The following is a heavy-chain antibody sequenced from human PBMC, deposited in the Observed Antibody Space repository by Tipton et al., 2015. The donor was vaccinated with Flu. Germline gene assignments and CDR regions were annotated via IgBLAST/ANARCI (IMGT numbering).Heavy chain of an antibody. V-gene: IGHV4-38-2*02. D-gene: IGHD4-17*01. J-gene: IGHJ4*02. Sequence: TLSLTCTVSGDSLTNGRYWDWVRQPPGKGLEWIGNIHHRGSTYYSPSLKSRVTISMDTSKNQFSLTLISVTAADTAIYYCARDRPYGDFSETLDYWGQGILVTISS. CDR3: ARDRPYGDFSETLDY. CDR2: IHHRGST. CDR1: GDSLTNGRY.